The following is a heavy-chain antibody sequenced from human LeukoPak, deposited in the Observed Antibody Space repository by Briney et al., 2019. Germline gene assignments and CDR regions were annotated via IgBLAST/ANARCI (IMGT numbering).Heavy chain of an antibody. J-gene: IGHJ2*01. CDR3: ARLSINWNAFDL. V-gene: IGHV4-39*01. CDR1: GGSISSSSYY. CDR2: FYYSGST. Sequence: SETLSLTCTVSGGSISSSSYYWGWIRQPPGKGLEWIGSFYYSGSTYYNPSLKGRVTISVDTSKNQFSLKLSSVTAADTTVYYCARLSINWNAFDLWGRGTLVTVSS. D-gene: IGHD1-1*01.